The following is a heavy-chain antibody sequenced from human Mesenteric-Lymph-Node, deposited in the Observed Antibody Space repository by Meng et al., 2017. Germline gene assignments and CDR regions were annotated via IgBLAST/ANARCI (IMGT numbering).Heavy chain of an antibody. J-gene: IGHJ4*02. V-gene: IGHV1-18*01. CDR2: ISAYNGNT. Sequence: QGQLVQSGAEVKKPGASVKVYCKASGYTFTSYGISWVRQAPGQGLEWMGWISAYNGNTNYAQKLQGRVTMTTDTSTSTAYMELRSLRSDDTAVYYCARVKYYYDSSGYYPLYYWGQGTLVTVAS. CDR3: ARVKYYYDSSGYYPLYY. D-gene: IGHD3-22*01. CDR1: GYTFTSYG.